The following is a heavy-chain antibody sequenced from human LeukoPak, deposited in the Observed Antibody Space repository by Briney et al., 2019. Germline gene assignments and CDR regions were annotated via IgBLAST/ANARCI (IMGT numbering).Heavy chain of an antibody. J-gene: IGHJ4*02. CDR1: AGSISSYY. V-gene: IGHV4-59*01. CDR3: ARLRGNYFPDY. CDR2: IYYGGST. D-gene: IGHD4-11*01. Sequence: SETLSLTCAVSAGSISSYYWSWIRQPPGKGLEWIGYIYYGGSTNYNPSLKSRVTISVDTSKNQFSLKLSSLTAADTAVYYCARLRGNYFPDYWGQGTLVTVSS.